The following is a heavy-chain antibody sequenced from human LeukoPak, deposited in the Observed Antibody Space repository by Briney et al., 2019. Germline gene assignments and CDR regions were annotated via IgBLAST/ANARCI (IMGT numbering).Heavy chain of an antibody. CDR1: GSTFSSYA. D-gene: IGHD6-13*01. Sequence: GGSLRLSCAASGSTFSSYAMSWVRQAPGKGLEWVSAISGSGGSTYYADSVKGRFTISRDNSKNTLYLQMNSLRAEDTAVYYCANAFSSSWPFDAFDIWGQGTMVTVSS. CDR3: ANAFSSSWPFDAFDI. CDR2: ISGSGGST. V-gene: IGHV3-23*01. J-gene: IGHJ3*02.